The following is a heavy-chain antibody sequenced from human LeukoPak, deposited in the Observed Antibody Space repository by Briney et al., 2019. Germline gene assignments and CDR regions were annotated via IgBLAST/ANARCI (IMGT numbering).Heavy chain of an antibody. D-gene: IGHD1-7*01. J-gene: IGHJ4*02. CDR2: ISTTGST. Sequence: SETLSLTCTVSGAAISDYFWSWIRQPAGKDLEWIGRISTTGSTYFNPSLQSRVRMSVDSSKTRFSLRLSSVTAADTAVYFCARSPSTIGWNWGYYFDFRGQGHLVTVSS. CDR1: GAAISDYF. CDR3: ARSPSTIGWNWGYYFDF. V-gene: IGHV4-4*07.